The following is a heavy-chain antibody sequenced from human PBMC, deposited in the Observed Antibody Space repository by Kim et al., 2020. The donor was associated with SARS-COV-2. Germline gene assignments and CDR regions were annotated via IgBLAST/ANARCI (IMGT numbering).Heavy chain of an antibody. V-gene: IGHV4-59*09. Sequence: PSLKSRVTISVDTSKNQFSLKLSSVTAADTAVYYCARGVGYSYGYDYFDYWGQGTLVTVSS. CDR3: ARGVGYSYGYDYFDY. D-gene: IGHD5-18*01. J-gene: IGHJ4*02.